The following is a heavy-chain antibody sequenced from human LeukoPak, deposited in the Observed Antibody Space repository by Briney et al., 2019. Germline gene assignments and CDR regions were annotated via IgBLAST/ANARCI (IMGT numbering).Heavy chain of an antibody. J-gene: IGHJ4*02. V-gene: IGHV3-30*01. CDR1: GFIFSSYA. CDR2: ISYDGSNK. D-gene: IGHD2-15*01. CDR3: AREFGDCSGGSCYSVGQYYFDY. Sequence: GRSLRLSCAASGFIFSSYAMHWVRQAPGKGLEWVAVISYDGSNKYYADSVKGRFTISRDNSKNTLYLQMNSLRAEDTAVYYCAREFGDCSGGSCYSVGQYYFDYWGQGTLVTVSS.